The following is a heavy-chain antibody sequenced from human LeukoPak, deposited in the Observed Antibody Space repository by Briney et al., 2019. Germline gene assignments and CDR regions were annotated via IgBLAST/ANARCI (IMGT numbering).Heavy chain of an antibody. CDR3: ASTAPLTVSYGGGFDY. V-gene: IGHV1-18*04. Sequence: GASVKVSCKASGYTFTGYYMHWVRQAPGQGLEWMGWISAYNGNTNYAQKLQGRVTMTRDTSTSTVYMELSSLRSEDTAVYYCASTAPLTVSYGGGFDYWGQGTLVTVSS. CDR1: GYTFTGYY. CDR2: ISAYNGNT. D-gene: IGHD4-17*01. J-gene: IGHJ4*02.